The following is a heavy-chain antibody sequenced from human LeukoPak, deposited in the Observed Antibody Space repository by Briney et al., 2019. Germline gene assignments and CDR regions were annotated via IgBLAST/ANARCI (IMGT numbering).Heavy chain of an antibody. Sequence: GGSLRLSCAASGFTFSSYGMHWVRQAPGKGLEWVAVISYDGSNKYYADSVKGRFTISRDNSKNTLYLQVNNLRAEDTAVYYCARGPNSNWSGLDFWGQGTLLTVSS. CDR3: ARGPNSNWSGLDF. J-gene: IGHJ4*02. D-gene: IGHD6-6*01. CDR1: GFTFSSYG. CDR2: ISYDGSNK. V-gene: IGHV3-30*03.